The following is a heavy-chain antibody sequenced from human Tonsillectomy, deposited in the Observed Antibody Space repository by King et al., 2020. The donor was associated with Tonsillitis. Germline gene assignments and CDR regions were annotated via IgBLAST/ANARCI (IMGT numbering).Heavy chain of an antibody. V-gene: IGHV3-33*01. CDR2: IWYDGSNK. J-gene: IGHJ3*02. CDR1: GLTFSSYG. Sequence: VQLVESGGGVVQPGRSLRLSCAASGLTFSSYGMHWVRQAPGKGLEWVAVIWYDGSNKYYADSVKGRFTISRHNSKNTLDLQMNSLRAEDTAVYYCAREGVVVVPAAIGAFDIWGHGTMVTVSS. CDR3: AREGVVVVPAAIGAFDI. D-gene: IGHD2-2*01.